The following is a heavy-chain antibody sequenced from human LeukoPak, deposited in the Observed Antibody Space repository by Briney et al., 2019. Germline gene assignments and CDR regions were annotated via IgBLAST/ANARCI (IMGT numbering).Heavy chain of an antibody. CDR2: ISAYNGNT. Sequence: ASVKVSCKASGYTFTNYDISWVRQAPGQGLEWMGWISAYNGNTNYAQKVQGRVTMTTDRSTSSTYMELRSLRSDDTAVYYCARARQLVHWFDPWGQGTLVTVSS. D-gene: IGHD6-13*01. CDR3: ARARQLVHWFDP. CDR1: GYTFTNYD. V-gene: IGHV1-18*01. J-gene: IGHJ5*02.